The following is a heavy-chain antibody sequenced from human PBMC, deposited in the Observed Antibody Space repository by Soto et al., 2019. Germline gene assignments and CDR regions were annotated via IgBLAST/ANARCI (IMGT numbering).Heavy chain of an antibody. J-gene: IGHJ6*02. CDR2: ISYDGSNK. CDR3: AKDRQADFWRLPSPMDV. CDR1: GFTFSSSG. Sequence: GGSLRLSCAASGFTFSSSGIHWVRQAPGKGLEWVAVISYDGSNKFYIDSVKGRFTVSRDNSKNTLYLQMSSLRAEDTAVYYCAKDRQADFWRLPSPMDVWGQGTTVTVSS. V-gene: IGHV3-30*18. D-gene: IGHD3-3*01.